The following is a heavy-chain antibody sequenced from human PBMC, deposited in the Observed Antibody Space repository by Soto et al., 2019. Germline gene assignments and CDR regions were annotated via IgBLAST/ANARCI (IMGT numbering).Heavy chain of an antibody. CDR3: ARVVAWGSGTLLDPYYYYGMDV. V-gene: IGHV4-31*03. CDR2: IYYSGST. D-gene: IGHD3-10*01. Sequence: SETLSLTCTVSGGSISSGGYYWSWIRQHPGKGLEWIGYIYYSGSTYYNPSLKSRVTISVDTSKNQFSLKLSSVTAADTAVYYCARVVAWGSGTLLDPYYYYGMDVWGQGTTVTVSS. CDR1: GGSISSGGYY. J-gene: IGHJ6*02.